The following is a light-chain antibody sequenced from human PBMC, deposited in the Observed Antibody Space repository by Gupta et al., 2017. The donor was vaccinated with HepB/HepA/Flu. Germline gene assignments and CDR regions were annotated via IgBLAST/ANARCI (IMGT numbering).Light chain of an antibody. CDR2: KAS. CDR3: QLYNSNSET. CDR1: QSISSW. Sequence: DIQMTQSPSTLSASVGDRVTITCRASQSISSWLAWYQQKPGQAHKLLIQKASSLESGVPSRFSGSGSGTEFTLTISSLQPDDFATYYCQLYNSNSETFGQGTKVEIQ. J-gene: IGKJ1*01. V-gene: IGKV1-5*03.